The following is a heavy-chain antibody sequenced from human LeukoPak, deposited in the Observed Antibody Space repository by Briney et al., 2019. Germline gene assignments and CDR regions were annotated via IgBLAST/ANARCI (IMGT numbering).Heavy chain of an antibody. D-gene: IGHD3-22*01. CDR3: ARDRDDYYDSSGYRYWDY. CDR1: GFTFTNYA. V-gene: IGHV3-30-3*01. J-gene: IGHJ4*02. CDR2: VSYDGAYN. Sequence: GGSLRLSCAASGFTFTNYALHWVRQAPGKGLEWVAVVSYDGAYNFYADSVKGRFTISRDNSKNTLYLQMNSLTIEDTAVYYCARDRDDYYDSSGYRYWDYWGQGTLVTVSS.